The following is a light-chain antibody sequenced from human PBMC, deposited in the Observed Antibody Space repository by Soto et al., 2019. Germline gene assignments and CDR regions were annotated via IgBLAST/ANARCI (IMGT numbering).Light chain of an antibody. J-gene: IGKJ1*01. CDR2: TTS. CDR3: QQYGSSPWT. CDR1: QSLSGY. Sequence: DIVLTQAPGTLSLSPGERASLSCRASQSLSGYLAWYQQRPGQAPRLLIYTTSNRATDIPDRFSGSGSGTDFTLTISRLEPEDCAGYYCQQYGSSPWTFGQGTKVEI. V-gene: IGKV3-20*01.